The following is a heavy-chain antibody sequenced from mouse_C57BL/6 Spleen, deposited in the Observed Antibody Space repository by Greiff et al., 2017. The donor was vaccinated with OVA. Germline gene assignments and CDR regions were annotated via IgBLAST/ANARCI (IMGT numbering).Heavy chain of an antibody. CDR3: ARAYWDYFDY. CDR2: ISSGSSTI. V-gene: IGHV5-17*01. CDR1: GFTFSDYG. Sequence: EVKVVESGGGLVKPGGSLKLSCAASGFTFSDYGMHWVRQAPEKGLEWVAYISSGSSTIYYADTVKGRFTISRDNAKNTLFLQMTSLRSEDTAMYYCARAYWDYFDYWGQGTTLTVSS. D-gene: IGHD2-10*01. J-gene: IGHJ2*01.